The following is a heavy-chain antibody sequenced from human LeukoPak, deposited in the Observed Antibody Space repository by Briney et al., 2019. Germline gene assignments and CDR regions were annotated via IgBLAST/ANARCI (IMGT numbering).Heavy chain of an antibody. CDR3: ARISRGYYYDSSGPSHAFDF. CDR1: GYTFTDYY. CDR2: INPNSGGT. D-gene: IGHD3-22*01. V-gene: IGHV1-2*02. J-gene: IGHJ3*01. Sequence: ASVKVSCKASGYTFTDYYMHWVRQAPGQGLEWVGWINPNSGGTNYAQKFQGRVTMTRDTSISTAYMELSRLRSDDTAVYYCARISRGYYYDSSGPSHAFDFWGQGTMVTVSS.